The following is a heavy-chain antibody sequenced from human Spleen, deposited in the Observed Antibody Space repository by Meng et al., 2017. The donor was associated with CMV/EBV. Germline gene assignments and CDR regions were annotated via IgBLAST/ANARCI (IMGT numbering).Heavy chain of an antibody. CDR3: ARDGKGYYYGMDV. Sequence: GESLKISCAASGFTFSSYSMNWVRQAPGKGLEWVSVIYSGGSTYYADSVKGRFTISRDNSKNTLYLQMNSLRAEDTAVYYCARDGKGYYYGMDVWGQGTTVTVSS. CDR2: IYSGGST. D-gene: IGHD1-26*01. V-gene: IGHV3-53*01. J-gene: IGHJ6*02. CDR1: GFTFSSYS.